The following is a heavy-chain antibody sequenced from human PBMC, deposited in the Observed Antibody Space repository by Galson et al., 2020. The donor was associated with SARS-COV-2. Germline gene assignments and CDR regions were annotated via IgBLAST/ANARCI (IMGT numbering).Heavy chain of an antibody. V-gene: IGHV4-34*01. CDR1: GGSFSGYY. D-gene: IGHD2-15*01. Sequence: SETLSLTCAVYGGSFSGYYWSWIRRPPGKGLEWIGEIDHSGSTNYNPSLKSRVTILVDTSKNQFSLKLSSVTAADTAVYYCARGLDGGGGYWCFDLWGRGTLVTVSS. CDR3: ARGLDGGGGYWCFDL. CDR2: IDHSGST. J-gene: IGHJ2*01.